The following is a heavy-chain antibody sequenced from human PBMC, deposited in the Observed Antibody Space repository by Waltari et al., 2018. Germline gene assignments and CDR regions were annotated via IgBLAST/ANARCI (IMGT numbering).Heavy chain of an antibody. CDR3: ATLPRNLEWLLYHYFDY. CDR2: INSDGSST. D-gene: IGHD3-3*01. Sequence: EVQLVESGGGLVQPGGSLRLSCAASGFTFSSYWMHWVRQAPGKGLVWVSRINSDGSSTSYADSVKGRFTISRDNAKNSLYLQMNSLRAEDTAVYYCATLPRNLEWLLYHYFDYWGQGTLVTVSS. V-gene: IGHV3-74*01. J-gene: IGHJ4*02. CDR1: GFTFSSYW.